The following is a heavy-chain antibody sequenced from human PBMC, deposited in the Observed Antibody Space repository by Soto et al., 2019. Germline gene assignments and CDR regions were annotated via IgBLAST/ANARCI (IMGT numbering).Heavy chain of an antibody. D-gene: IGHD3-16*01. Sequence: PGESLKVSCAASGFSITNAWMNWVRQAPGKGLEWVGRIKSKIDGGATDYAAPVKGRFTISRDDSKNKLYLQMNSLKTEDTAVYYCTTHYWGASGHYWGQGTLVTVCS. CDR1: GFSITNAW. V-gene: IGHV3-15*07. CDR3: TTHYWGASGHY. J-gene: IGHJ4*02. CDR2: IKSKIDGGAT.